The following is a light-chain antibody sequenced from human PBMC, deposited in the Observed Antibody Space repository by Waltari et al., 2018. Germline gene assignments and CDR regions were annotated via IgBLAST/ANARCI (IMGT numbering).Light chain of an antibody. CDR3: QQSYSTPLT. V-gene: IGKV1-39*01. J-gene: IGKJ4*01. CDR1: QSISSY. CDR2: AAS. Sequence: DIQMTQSPSSLSASVGDRVTITCRASQSISSYLNWYQQKPGKAPKLLIYAASSLQSGVPSTFSGSGSGTEFTLTSSNLQPEDFATYYCQQSYSTPLTFGGGTKVDIK.